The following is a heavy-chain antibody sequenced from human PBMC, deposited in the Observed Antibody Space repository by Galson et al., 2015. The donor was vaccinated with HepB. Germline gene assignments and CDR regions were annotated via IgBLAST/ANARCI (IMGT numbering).Heavy chain of an antibody. D-gene: IGHD1-1*01. CDR2: IYSGGST. CDR3: ARLFATVNDY. V-gene: IGHV3-53*01. J-gene: IGHJ4*02. CDR1: GFTVSSNY. Sequence: SLRLSCAASGFTVSSNYMNWVRQAPGKGLEWVSIIYSGGSTYYADSVKGRFTISRDISKNTLYLQLNSLGVEDTAVYYCARLFATVNDYWGQGTLVTVSS.